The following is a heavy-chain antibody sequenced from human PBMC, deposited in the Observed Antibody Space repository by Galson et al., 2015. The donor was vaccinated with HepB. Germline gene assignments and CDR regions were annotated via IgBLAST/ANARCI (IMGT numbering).Heavy chain of an antibody. Sequence: SLRLSCAASGFTFRSYAMSWVRQAPGKGLEWVAHINQDGSSKYYVDSVKGRFTISRDNAKDSVYLQLDSQRAEDTAVYYCARRISLVRGIITKPDYYYGMDVWGQGTTVTVAS. D-gene: IGHD3-10*01. CDR3: ARRISLVRGIITKPDYYYGMDV. CDR2: INQDGSSK. V-gene: IGHV3-7*03. J-gene: IGHJ6*02. CDR1: GFTFRSYA.